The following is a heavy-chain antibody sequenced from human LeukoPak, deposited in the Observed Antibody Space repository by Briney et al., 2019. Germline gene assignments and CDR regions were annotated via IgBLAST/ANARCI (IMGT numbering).Heavy chain of an antibody. D-gene: IGHD3-22*01. CDR3: ARSPYYYDSSGRSFDY. Sequence: SVKVSCKASGGTFSSYAISWVRQAPGQGLEWMGGIIPIFGTANYAQKFQGRVTITADESTSTAYMELSSLRSEDTAVYYCARSPYYYDSSGRSFDYWGQGTLVTVSS. CDR1: GGTFSSYA. J-gene: IGHJ4*02. CDR2: IIPIFGTA. V-gene: IGHV1-69*13.